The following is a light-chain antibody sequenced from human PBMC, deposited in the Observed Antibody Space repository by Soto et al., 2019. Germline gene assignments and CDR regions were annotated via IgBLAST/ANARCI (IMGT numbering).Light chain of an antibody. CDR1: SSYISSYNY. J-gene: IGLJ2*01. Sequence: QLVLTQPASVSGSPGQSITISCTTSSSYISSYNYVSWYQQHTGKAPRLIIYDVSSRPSGISNRFSGSKSGNTVSLTISGLQAEDEADYFCSSYTISSTVVFGGGTKLTVL. V-gene: IGLV2-14*03. CDR2: DVS. CDR3: SSYTISSTVV.